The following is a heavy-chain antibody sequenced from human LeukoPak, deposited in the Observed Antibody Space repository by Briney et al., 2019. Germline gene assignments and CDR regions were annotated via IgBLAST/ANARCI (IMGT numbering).Heavy chain of an antibody. CDR2: INHSGST. CDR3: ARGLGYCSGGSCYTNMDV. J-gene: IGHJ6*02. Sequence: PSETLSLTCAVYGVSFSGYYWSWIRQPPGKGLEWIGEINHSGSTNYNPSLKSRVTISVDTSKNQFSLKLSSVTAADTAVYYCARGLGYCSGGSCYTNMDVWGQGTTVTVSS. D-gene: IGHD2-15*01. V-gene: IGHV4-34*01. CDR1: GVSFSGYY.